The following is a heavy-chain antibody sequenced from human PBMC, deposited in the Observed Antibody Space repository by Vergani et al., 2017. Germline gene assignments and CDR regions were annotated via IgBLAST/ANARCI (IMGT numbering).Heavy chain of an antibody. CDR3: ARXAGFAGTLFDYYYYGMDV. Sequence: QVQLVESGGGVVQPGRSLRLSCAASGFTFSSYGMHWVRQAPGKGLEWVAVIWYDGSNKYYADSVKGRFTISRDNSKNTLYLQMNSLRAEDTAVYYCARXAGFAGTLFDYYYYGMDVWGQGTTVTVSS. J-gene: IGHJ6*02. CDR1: GFTFSSYG. CDR2: IWYDGSNK. V-gene: IGHV3-33*01. D-gene: IGHD6-13*01.